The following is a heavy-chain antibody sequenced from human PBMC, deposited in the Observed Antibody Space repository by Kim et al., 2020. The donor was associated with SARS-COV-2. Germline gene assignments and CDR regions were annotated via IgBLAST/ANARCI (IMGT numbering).Heavy chain of an antibody. CDR3: ARARQQSPQRDFDY. Sequence: AEQVKGRVTISGDNSKNELSLQLNSLNAEDTGVYYCARARQQSPQRDFDYWGQGTLVTVSS. J-gene: IGHJ4*02. V-gene: IGHV3-21*01. D-gene: IGHD6-13*01.